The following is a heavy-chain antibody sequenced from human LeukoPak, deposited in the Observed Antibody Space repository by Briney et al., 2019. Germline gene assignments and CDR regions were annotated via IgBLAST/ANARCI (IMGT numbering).Heavy chain of an antibody. D-gene: IGHD4-11*01. CDR3: ARAPTVTTRYFDY. J-gene: IGHJ4*02. Sequence: SETLSLTCSVSGGSIGSYYWGWIRQPPGKGLEWIGSVYYSGSTYYNPSLKSRVTTSVDTSKNQFSLKLSSVTAADTAVYYCARAPTVTTRYFDYWGQGTLVTVSS. CDR2: VYYSGST. V-gene: IGHV4-39*01. CDR1: GGSIGSYY.